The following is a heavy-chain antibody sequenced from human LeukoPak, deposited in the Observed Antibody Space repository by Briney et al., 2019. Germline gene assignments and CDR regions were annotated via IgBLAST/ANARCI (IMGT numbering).Heavy chain of an antibody. CDR1: GGSISSHY. D-gene: IGHD2-2*01. CDR3: ARGAYSYCSSTSCYAFDY. CDR2: IYYSGST. J-gene: IGHJ4*02. V-gene: IGHV4-59*11. Sequence: PSATLSLTCTVSGGSISSHYWSWIRQPPGKGLEWIGYIYYSGSTNYNPSLKSRVTISVDTSKNQFSLKLSSVTAADTAVYYCARGAYSYCSSTSCYAFDYWGQGTLVTVSS.